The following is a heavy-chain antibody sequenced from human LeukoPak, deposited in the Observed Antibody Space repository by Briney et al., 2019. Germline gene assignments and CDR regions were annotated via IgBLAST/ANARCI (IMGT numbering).Heavy chain of an antibody. J-gene: IGHJ6*03. D-gene: IGHD3-10*01. CDR2: MYYTGST. V-gene: IGHV4-39*01. CDR1: GGSISSTNYY. Sequence: PSETLSLTCTVSGGSISSTNYYWTWIRQPPGKGLEWIGSMYYTGSTFYDPSRRGRVTISVDTSKNQFSLKLSSVSAADTAVYYCATHGGSGEPYYYYYYMDVWGKGATVTVSS. CDR3: ATHGGSGEPYYYYYYMDV.